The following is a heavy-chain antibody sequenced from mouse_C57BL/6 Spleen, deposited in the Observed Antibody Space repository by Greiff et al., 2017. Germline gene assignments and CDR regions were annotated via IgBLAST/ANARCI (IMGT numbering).Heavy chain of an antibody. D-gene: IGHD1-1*01. CDR2: ISDGGSYT. CDR3: ARVGVYYYGSSPYFDY. J-gene: IGHJ2*01. Sequence: EVKLVESGGGLVKPGGSLKLSCAASGFTFSSYAMSWVRQTPEKRLEWVATISDGGSYTYYPDNVKGRFTISRDNAKNNLYLQMSHLKSEETATYYCARVGVYYYGSSPYFDYWGKGTTLTVSS. V-gene: IGHV5-4*03. CDR1: GFTFSSYA.